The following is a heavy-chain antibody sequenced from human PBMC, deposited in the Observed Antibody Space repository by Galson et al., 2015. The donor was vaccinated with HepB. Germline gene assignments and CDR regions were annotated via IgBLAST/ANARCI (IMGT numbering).Heavy chain of an antibody. Sequence: SLRLSCAASGFTFSSYAMSWVRQAPGKGLQWVSATTGTGGGGSTYHADSVRGRFTVSRDDSKSTLYLQMDSLRVEDTAVYYCAKSPIAHCSSVLCYPFDYWGQGILVTVSP. CDR3: AKSPIAHCSSVLCYPFDY. CDR2: TTGTGGGGST. V-gene: IGHV3-23*01. D-gene: IGHD2-15*01. J-gene: IGHJ4*02. CDR1: GFTFSSYA.